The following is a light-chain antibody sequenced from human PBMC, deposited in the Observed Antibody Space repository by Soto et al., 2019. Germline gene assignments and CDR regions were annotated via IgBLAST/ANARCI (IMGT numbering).Light chain of an antibody. CDR1: SSDVGGYNY. Sequence: QSALTQPASVSGSPGQSITISCTGTSSDVGGYNYVSWYQQQPGKAPKLMIYDVSHRPSGVSNRFSRSKSGHTASLTISGLQAEDEADYYCSSYTSSLYVFGTGTKVTVL. J-gene: IGLJ1*01. CDR3: SSYTSSLYV. CDR2: DVS. V-gene: IGLV2-14*01.